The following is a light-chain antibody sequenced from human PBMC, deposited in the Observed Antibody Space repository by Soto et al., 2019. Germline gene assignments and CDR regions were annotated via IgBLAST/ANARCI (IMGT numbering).Light chain of an antibody. V-gene: IGKV3-20*01. Sequence: VLTKSPSTLSLSPGDRATLSCRASQSFSSHFLAWYQQKPGQAPRLLIHGTSSRATGIPDRFSGSGSGTDFTLTINSLEPEDFAVYYCQHFGSSLRPFGQGTKVDIK. CDR1: QSFSSHF. CDR2: GTS. J-gene: IGKJ1*01. CDR3: QHFGSSLRP.